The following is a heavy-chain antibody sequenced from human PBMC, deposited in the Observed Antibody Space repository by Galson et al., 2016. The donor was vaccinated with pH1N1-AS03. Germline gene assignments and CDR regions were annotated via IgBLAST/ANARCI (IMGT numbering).Heavy chain of an antibody. Sequence: SLRLSCAASGLTFSSYSMNWVRQAPGKGLEWVSSITSSSDIIYYAVSLKGRFTISRDNAKNSVYLQMNSLRAEDTALYYCARRGDTAAADPFDYWGQGTLVTVSS. J-gene: IGHJ4*02. CDR1: GLTFSSYS. CDR3: ARRGDTAAADPFDY. D-gene: IGHD6-25*01. V-gene: IGHV3-21*01. CDR2: ITSSSDII.